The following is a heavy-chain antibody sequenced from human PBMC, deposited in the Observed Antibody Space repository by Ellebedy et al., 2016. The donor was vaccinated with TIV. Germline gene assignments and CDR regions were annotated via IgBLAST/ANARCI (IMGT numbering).Heavy chain of an antibody. Sequence: ASVKVSCKASGGTFVNYAISWVRQAPGQGLEWLGRIIPIFDVRDYAQDFQGRVTITADESTSTAYMELSSLRSEDTAVYYCARDSHYYVQYFHHWGQGTLVTVYS. J-gene: IGHJ1*01. CDR1: GGTFVNYA. D-gene: IGHD3-10*02. V-gene: IGHV1-69*13. CDR2: IIPIFDVR. CDR3: ARDSHYYVQYFHH.